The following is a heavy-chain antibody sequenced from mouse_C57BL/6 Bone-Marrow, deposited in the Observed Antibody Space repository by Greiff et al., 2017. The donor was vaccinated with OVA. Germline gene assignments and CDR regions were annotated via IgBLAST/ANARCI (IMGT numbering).Heavy chain of an antibody. CDR3: VGIRYFDV. CDR1: GYTFTSYW. D-gene: IGHD4-1*01. Sequence: VQLQQPGAELVKPGASVKLSCKASGYTFTSYWMQWVKQRPGQGLEWIGEIDPSDSYTNYNQKFKGKATLTVDTSSSPAYMQLSSLTSEDSAVCYCVGIRYFDVWGTGTTVTVSS. CDR2: IDPSDSYT. V-gene: IGHV1-50*01. J-gene: IGHJ1*03.